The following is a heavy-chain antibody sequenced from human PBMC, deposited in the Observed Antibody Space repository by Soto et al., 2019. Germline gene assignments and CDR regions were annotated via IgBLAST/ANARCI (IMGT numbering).Heavy chain of an antibody. D-gene: IGHD3-9*01. CDR3: ARAPLYYDILTGYYNVAPFDY. V-gene: IGHV4-39*07. Sequence: SETLSLTCTVSGGSISSSSYYWGWIRQPPGKGLEWIGSIYYSGSTYYNPSLKSRVTISVDTSKNQFSLKLSSVTAADTAVYYCARAPLYYDILTGYYNVAPFDYWGQGTLVTVSS. CDR1: GGSISSSSYY. J-gene: IGHJ4*02. CDR2: IYYSGST.